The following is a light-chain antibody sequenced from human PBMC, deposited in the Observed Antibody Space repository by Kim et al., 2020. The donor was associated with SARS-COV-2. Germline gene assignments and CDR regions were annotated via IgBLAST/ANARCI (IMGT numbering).Light chain of an antibody. Sequence: RVTISCAGSSCNIGAGYDVHWYQQLPGAAPKLLIYGNNNRPSGVPDRLSASKSGTSASLAITGLQAEDEADYYCQSYDSSLSAYVFGTGTKVTVL. CDR1: SCNIGAGYD. CDR2: GNN. V-gene: IGLV1-40*01. CDR3: QSYDSSLSAYV. J-gene: IGLJ1*01.